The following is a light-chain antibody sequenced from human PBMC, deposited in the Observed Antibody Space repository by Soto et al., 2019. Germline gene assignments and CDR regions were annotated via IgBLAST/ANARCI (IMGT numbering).Light chain of an antibody. Sequence: DIVMTQSPDTLSVSPGERATLSCRASQSVSSNLAWYQQKPGQTPRLLIYAASTRATGTPARFSGSGSGTDFTLTISSLQSDAFAVYYCQQYNNWITFGPGTTVDIK. CDR1: QSVSSN. CDR2: AAS. CDR3: QQYNNWIT. V-gene: IGKV3-15*01. J-gene: IGKJ3*01.